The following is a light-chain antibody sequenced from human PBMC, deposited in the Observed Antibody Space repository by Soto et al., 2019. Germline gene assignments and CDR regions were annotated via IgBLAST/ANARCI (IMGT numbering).Light chain of an antibody. J-gene: IGKJ1*01. V-gene: IGKV1-5*01. CDR1: QSISSW. CDR3: QQYNSYSRT. CDR2: DAS. Sequence: DIQMTQSPSTLSASVGDRVTITCRASQSISSWLAWYQQKPGKAPKLLIYDASSLESGVPLRFSGSGSGTEFTLTISSLQPDDFATYYCQQYNSYSRTFGQGTNVEIK.